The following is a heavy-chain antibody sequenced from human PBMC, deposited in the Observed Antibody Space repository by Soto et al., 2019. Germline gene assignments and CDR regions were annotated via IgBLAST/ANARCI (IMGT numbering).Heavy chain of an antibody. CDR1: GGSISSYY. J-gene: IGHJ3*02. CDR2: IYYSGST. Sequence: SETLSLTCTVSGGSISSYYWSWIRQPPGKGLEWIGYIYYSGSTNYNPSLKSRVTISVDTSKNQFSLKPSSVTAADTAVYYCARRIWGSYRLGAFDIWGQGTMITVSS. V-gene: IGHV4-59*08. D-gene: IGHD3-16*02. CDR3: ARRIWGSYRLGAFDI.